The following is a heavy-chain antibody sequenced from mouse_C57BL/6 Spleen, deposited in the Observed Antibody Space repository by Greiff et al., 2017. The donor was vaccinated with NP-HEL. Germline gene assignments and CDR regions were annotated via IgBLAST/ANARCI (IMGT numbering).Heavy chain of an antibody. CDR3: ARKEGDSSGYHLPMDY. Sequence: VQLQQSGPVLVKPGASVKMSCKASGYTFTDYYMNWVKQSHGKSLEWIGVINPYNGGTSYNQKFKGKATLTVDKSSSTAYMELNSLTSEDSAVYYCARKEGDSSGYHLPMDYWGQGTSVTVSS. CDR1: GYTFTDYY. J-gene: IGHJ4*01. D-gene: IGHD3-2*02. V-gene: IGHV1-19*01. CDR2: INPYNGGT.